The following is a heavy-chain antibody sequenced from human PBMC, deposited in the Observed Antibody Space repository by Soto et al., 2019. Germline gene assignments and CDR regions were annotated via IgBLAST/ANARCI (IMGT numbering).Heavy chain of an antibody. Sequence: SVKVSFKASGGVFMSYGISWVRQAPGQGLEWMGGIIPIVGTANYAQKFQGRVTMTADKSTSTAYMELSSLRSEDTAVYYCAREYYYDSSGYRYYFDYWGQGTLVTVSS. CDR2: IIPIVGTA. D-gene: IGHD3-22*01. CDR3: AREYYYDSSGYRYYFDY. J-gene: IGHJ4*02. CDR1: GGVFMSYG. V-gene: IGHV1-69*06.